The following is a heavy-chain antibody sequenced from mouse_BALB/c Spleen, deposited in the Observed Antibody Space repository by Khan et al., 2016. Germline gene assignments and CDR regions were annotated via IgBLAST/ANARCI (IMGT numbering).Heavy chain of an antibody. CDR3: VRLEGRTMITTVYFDY. CDR2: FYPGSGSI. D-gene: IGHD2-4*01. CDR1: GYTFTEYI. J-gene: IGHJ2*01. Sequence: QVQLQQSGAELVKPGASVKLSCKASGYTFTEYIIHWVKQRSGQGLEWIGWFYPGSGSIKYNEKFKDKATLTADKSSSTVYMELSRLTSEDSAVYFCVRLEGRTMITTVYFDYWGQGTTLTVSS. V-gene: IGHV1-62-2*01.